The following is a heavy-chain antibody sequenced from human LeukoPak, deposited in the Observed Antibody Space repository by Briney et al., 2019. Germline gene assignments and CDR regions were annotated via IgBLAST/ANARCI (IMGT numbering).Heavy chain of an antibody. CDR1: GGSFSGYY. D-gene: IGHD2-8*01. V-gene: IGHV4-34*01. J-gene: IGHJ5*02. CDR3: ARDNGISFDP. CDR2: INHSGST. Sequence: SETLSLTCAVYGGSFSGYYWSWIRQPPGKGLEWIGEINHSGSTNYNPSLKSRVTISVDTSKNQFSLKLSSVTAADTAVYYCARDNGISFDPWGQGTLVTVSS.